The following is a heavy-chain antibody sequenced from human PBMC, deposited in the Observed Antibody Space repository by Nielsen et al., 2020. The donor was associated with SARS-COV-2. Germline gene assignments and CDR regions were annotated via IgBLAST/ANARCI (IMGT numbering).Heavy chain of an antibody. CDR2: ISSAGSKQ. Sequence: GGSLRLSCATSGFTFRNHAMHWVRQAPGQGLEWVAAISSAGSKQFYADSVKGRFTISRDNSKNMLYLQMSRLSGEDTAIYYCARELIGECFDYWGQGTLVTVSS. CDR3: ARELIGECFDY. J-gene: IGHJ4*02. CDR1: GFTFRNHA. D-gene: IGHD2/OR15-2a*01. V-gene: IGHV3-30-3*01.